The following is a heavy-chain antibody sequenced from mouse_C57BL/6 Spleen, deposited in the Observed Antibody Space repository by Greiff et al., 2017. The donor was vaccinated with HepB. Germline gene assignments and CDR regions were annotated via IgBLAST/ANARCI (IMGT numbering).Heavy chain of an antibody. V-gene: IGHV1-80*01. CDR2: IYPGDGDT. Sequence: QVHVKQSGAELVKPGASVKISCKASGYAFSSYWMNWVKQRPGKGLEWIGQIYPGDGDTNYNGKFKGKATLTADKSSSTAYMQLSSLTSEDSAVYFCARELLHYFDYWGQGTTLTVSS. CDR3: ARELLHYFDY. D-gene: IGHD1-1*01. CDR1: GYAFSSYW. J-gene: IGHJ2*01.